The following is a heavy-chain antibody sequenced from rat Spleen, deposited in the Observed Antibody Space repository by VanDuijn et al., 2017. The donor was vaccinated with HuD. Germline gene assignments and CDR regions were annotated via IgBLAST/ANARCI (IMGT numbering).Heavy chain of an antibody. V-gene: IGHV5-27*01. J-gene: IGHJ1*01. CDR1: GFTFSNYY. Sequence: EVQMVESGGGLVKPGRSLKLSCAASGFTFSNYYMAWVRQAPTKGLEWVASISPSGGSTYYRDSVKGRFTISRDNAKSTLYLQMDSLRSEDTATYYCTTARNIPSYWYFDFWGPGTMVTVSS. D-gene: IGHD1-5*01. CDR2: ISPSGGST. CDR3: TTARNIPSYWYFDF.